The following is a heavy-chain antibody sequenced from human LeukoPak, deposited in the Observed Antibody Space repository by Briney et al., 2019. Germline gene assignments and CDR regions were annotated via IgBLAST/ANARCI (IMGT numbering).Heavy chain of an antibody. CDR2: ISAYNGNT. Sequence: ASVKVSCKASGYTFTSYGISWVRQAPGQGLEWMGWISAYNGNTNYAQKLQGRVTMTTDTSTSTAYMELRSLRSDDTAVYYCARVFFWSGYYTGPGFDYWGQGTLVTVSS. CDR3: ARVFFWSGYYTGPGFDY. CDR1: GYTFTSYG. J-gene: IGHJ4*02. V-gene: IGHV1-18*01. D-gene: IGHD3-3*01.